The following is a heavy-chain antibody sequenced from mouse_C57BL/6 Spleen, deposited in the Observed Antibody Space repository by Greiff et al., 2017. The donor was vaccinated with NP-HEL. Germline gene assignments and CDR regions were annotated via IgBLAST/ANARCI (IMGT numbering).Heavy chain of an antibody. V-gene: IGHV1-82*01. J-gene: IGHJ1*03. CDR3: ARFITTVVDWYFDV. Sequence: VKLQQSGPELVKPGASVKISCKASGYAFSSSWMNWVKQRPGKGLGWIGRIYPGDGDTNYNGTFKGKATLTADKSYSTALMQLSSLTGEDAAVYFCARFITTVVDWYFDVWGTGTTVTVSS. CDR1: GYAFSSSW. CDR2: IYPGDGDT. D-gene: IGHD1-1*01.